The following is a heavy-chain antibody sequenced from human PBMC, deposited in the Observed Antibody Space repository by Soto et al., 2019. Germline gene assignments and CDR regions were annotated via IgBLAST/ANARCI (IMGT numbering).Heavy chain of an antibody. V-gene: IGHV1-46*01. CDR2: VNPSGGHT. J-gene: IGHJ4*02. D-gene: IGHD2-21*02. CDR1: GDTFTDYY. CDR3: ARGGHVVVVTAALDY. Sequence: QVQLMQSGAEVKKPGASVKVSCKASGDTFTDYYIHWVRQAPGQGLEWMGTVNPSGGHTTYAQHFLGRVTMSMDTSNSTLYMELTSLTSDDTAVYYCARGGHVVVVTAALDYWGKGTLVTVSS.